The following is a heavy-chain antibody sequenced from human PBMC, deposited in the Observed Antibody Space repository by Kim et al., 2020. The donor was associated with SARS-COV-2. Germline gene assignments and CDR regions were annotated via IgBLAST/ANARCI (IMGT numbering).Heavy chain of an antibody. V-gene: IGHV1-2*02. J-gene: IGHJ3*02. Sequence: YAQKFQGRVTMTRDTSGSTAYMELSRLRSDDTAVYYCARGARELRYAFDIWGQGTMVTVSS. D-gene: IGHD1-26*01. CDR3: ARGARELRYAFDI.